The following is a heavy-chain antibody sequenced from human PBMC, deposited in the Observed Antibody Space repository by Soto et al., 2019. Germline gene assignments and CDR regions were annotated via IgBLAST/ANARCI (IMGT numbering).Heavy chain of an antibody. V-gene: IGHV3-21*01. CDR1: GFTFSSYS. J-gene: IGHJ5*02. CDR3: SRGPYCSTTSCQYFDH. CDR2: ISGSSSYI. Sequence: PGGSLRLSCAASGFTFSSYSMNWFRQAPGKGLEWVSSISGSSSYIYYADSVKGRFTISRDNAKNSLYLQMNSLRAEDTAVYYCSRGPYCSTTSCQYFDHWGQGTLVTVSS. D-gene: IGHD2-2*01.